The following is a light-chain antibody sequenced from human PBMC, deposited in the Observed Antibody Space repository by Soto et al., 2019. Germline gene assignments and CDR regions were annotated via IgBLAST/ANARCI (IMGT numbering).Light chain of an antibody. J-gene: IGLJ3*02. CDR2: TTD. V-gene: IGLV7-43*01. Sequence: QTVVTQEPSLTVSPGGTVTLTCASSTGAVTSGNYPSWFQQKPGQAPRTLIYTTDDKHSWTPARFSGSLLGGKAALTLSGVQPEDEAEYYCILYYGGAHLMFGGGTKLTVL. CDR1: TGAVTSGNY. CDR3: ILYYGGAHLM.